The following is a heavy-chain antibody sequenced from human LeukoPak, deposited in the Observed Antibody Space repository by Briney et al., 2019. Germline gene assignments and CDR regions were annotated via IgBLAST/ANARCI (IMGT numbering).Heavy chain of an antibody. V-gene: IGHV3-48*02. CDR3: ARATYDSSGYYTFDY. J-gene: IGHJ4*02. D-gene: IGHD3-22*01. CDR2: ITPSTSNE. CDR1: GFTFSSYS. Sequence: GGSLRLSCAASGFTFSSYSMNWVRQAPGKGLEWISYITPSTSNEFYADSVKGRFNSSRDNAKNSLYLHMNSLRDEDTAVYYCARATYDSSGYYTFDYWGQGTLVTVSS.